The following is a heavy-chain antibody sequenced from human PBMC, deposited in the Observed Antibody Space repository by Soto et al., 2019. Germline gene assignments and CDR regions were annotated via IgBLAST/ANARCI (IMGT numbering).Heavy chain of an antibody. Sequence: QVQLVESGGGLVKPGGSLRLSCAASGFTFSDYYMSWIRQAPGKGLEWLSYISGSNTYTDYADSVKGRFTISRDNAKNSLYLQMNSLRADDTAVYYCASSMKTGKNFDYWGQGTLVTVSS. CDR1: GFTFSDYY. V-gene: IGHV3-11*05. CDR2: ISGSNTYT. D-gene: IGHD7-27*01. J-gene: IGHJ4*02. CDR3: ASSMKTGKNFDY.